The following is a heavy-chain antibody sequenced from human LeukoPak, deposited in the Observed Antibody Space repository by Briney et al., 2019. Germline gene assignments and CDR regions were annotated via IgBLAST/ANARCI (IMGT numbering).Heavy chain of an antibody. Sequence: AASVKVSCKASGYTFTGYYMHWVRQAPGQGLEWMGWINPNSGGTNYAQKFQGWVTMTRDTSISTACMELSRLRSDDTAVYYCARNLGFLGSYLHYGMDVWGQGATVTVSS. D-gene: IGHD3-10*01. J-gene: IGHJ6*02. CDR2: INPNSGGT. CDR1: GYTFTGYY. V-gene: IGHV1-2*04. CDR3: ARNLGFLGSYLHYGMDV.